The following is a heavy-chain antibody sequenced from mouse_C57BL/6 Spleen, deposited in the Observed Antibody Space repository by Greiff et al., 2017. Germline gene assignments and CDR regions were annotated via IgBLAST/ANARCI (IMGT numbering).Heavy chain of an antibody. Sequence: QVQLQQSGAELVKPGASVKMSCKASGYTFTSYWITWVKQRPGQGLEWIGDIYPGSGSTNYNEKFKSKATLTVDTSSSTAYMQLSSLTSEDSAVYYCASEDYGSSYGFAYWGQGTLVTVSA. CDR1: GYTFTSYW. CDR3: ASEDYGSSYGFAY. CDR2: IYPGSGST. V-gene: IGHV1-55*01. J-gene: IGHJ3*01. D-gene: IGHD1-1*01.